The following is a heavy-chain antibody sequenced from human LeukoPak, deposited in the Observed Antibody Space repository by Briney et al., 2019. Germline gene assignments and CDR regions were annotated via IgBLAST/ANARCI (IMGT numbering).Heavy chain of an antibody. CDR2: ISAYNGNT. D-gene: IGHD5-12*01. Sequence: ASVKVSCKASGYTSISYGISWVRQAPGQGLEWMGWISAYNGNTNYAQKLQGRVTMTTDTSTSAAYMELRSLRSDDTAVYYCARRGLSGWLRSLDYWGQGTLVTVSS. V-gene: IGHV1-18*01. CDR1: GYTSISYG. CDR3: ARRGLSGWLRSLDY. J-gene: IGHJ4*02.